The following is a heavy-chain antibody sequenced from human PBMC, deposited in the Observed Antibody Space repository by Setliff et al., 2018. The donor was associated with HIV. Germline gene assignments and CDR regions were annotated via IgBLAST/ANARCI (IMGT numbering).Heavy chain of an antibody. D-gene: IGHD5-12*01. V-gene: IGHV4-59*08. CDR3: ARQPLYNDYDWRSYYFDY. CDR2: MYHTGST. CDR1: GASITSHY. Sequence: LSLTCTVSGASITSHYWSWIRQSPGKGLEWIGSMYHTGSTYYSPSLNSRFTISVDTSKNQFSLKLRSVTAADTAVYYCARQPLYNDYDWRSYYFDYWGQGSLVTVSS. J-gene: IGHJ4*02.